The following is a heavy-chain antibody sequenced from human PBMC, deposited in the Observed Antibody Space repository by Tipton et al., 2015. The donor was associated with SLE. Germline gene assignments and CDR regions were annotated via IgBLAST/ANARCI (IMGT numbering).Heavy chain of an antibody. D-gene: IGHD4-17*01. CDR3: VKDPHPYGSGFGRGEYFQH. Sequence: QLVQSGGGLVQPGGSLRLSCSASGFTFSSYAMHWVRQAPGKGLEYVSAISSNGGSTYYADSVKGRFTISRDNSKNTLYLQMSSLRAEDTAVYYCVKDPHPYGSGFGRGEYFQHWGQGTLVTVSS. V-gene: IGHV3-64D*06. J-gene: IGHJ1*01. CDR2: ISSNGGST. CDR1: GFTFSSYA.